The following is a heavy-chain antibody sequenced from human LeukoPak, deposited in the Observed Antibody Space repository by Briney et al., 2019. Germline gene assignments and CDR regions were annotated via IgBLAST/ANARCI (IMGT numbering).Heavy chain of an antibody. CDR2: INLDNGDT. Sequence: ASVQVSCETSGYSFTSQVMHWVRQARCQSLDWMGCINLDNGDTQHTQEFHGRVTITRDSSATTAYMELSSLRSDDMSVDYCTLYNYGRQGTLVTVSS. D-gene: IGHD2-2*02. CDR1: GYSFTSQV. J-gene: IGHJ4*02. CDR3: TLYNY. V-gene: IGHV1-3*03.